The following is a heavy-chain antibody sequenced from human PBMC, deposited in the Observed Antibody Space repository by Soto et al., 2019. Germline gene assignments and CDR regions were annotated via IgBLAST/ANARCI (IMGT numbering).Heavy chain of an antibody. CDR1: GGSISSSSYY. Sequence: PSETLSLTCTVSGGSISSSSYYWGWIRQPPGKGLEWIGSRYYSGSTYYNPSLKSRVTISVDTSKNQFSLKLSSVTAADTAVYYCARQGTTTKYYYYYGMDVWGQGTTVTVSS. J-gene: IGHJ6*02. CDR2: RYYSGST. D-gene: IGHD4-4*01. V-gene: IGHV4-39*01. CDR3: ARQGTTTKYYYYYGMDV.